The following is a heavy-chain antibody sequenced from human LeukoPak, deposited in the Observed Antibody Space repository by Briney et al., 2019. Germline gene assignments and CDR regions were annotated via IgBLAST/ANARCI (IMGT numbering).Heavy chain of an antibody. J-gene: IGHJ4*02. D-gene: IGHD2-2*01. CDR3: AKGSYAPYYLDS. V-gene: IGHV3-9*01. Sequence: PGGSLRLSCAASGFTFDDYAMHWVRQAPGKGPEWVSGLSWNSGTIAYAESVKGRFTISRDNAKNSLYLQMNNLRPEDTAFYYCAKGSYAPYYLDSWGQGTLVIVSS. CDR1: GFTFDDYA. CDR2: LSWNSGTI.